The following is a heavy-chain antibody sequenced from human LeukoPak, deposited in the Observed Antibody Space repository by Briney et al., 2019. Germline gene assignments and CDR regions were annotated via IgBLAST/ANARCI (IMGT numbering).Heavy chain of an antibody. D-gene: IGHD4-17*01. Sequence: GGSLRLSCAASGFTFRSYGMHWVRQAPGKGLEWVAFIRYDGTNKYYADSVKGRFTISRDNSKNTLYLQMNSLRAEDTAVYYCAKGSHYGDYVLDYWGQGTLVTVSS. CDR3: AKGSHYGDYVLDY. CDR1: GFTFRSYG. CDR2: IRYDGTNK. J-gene: IGHJ4*02. V-gene: IGHV3-30*02.